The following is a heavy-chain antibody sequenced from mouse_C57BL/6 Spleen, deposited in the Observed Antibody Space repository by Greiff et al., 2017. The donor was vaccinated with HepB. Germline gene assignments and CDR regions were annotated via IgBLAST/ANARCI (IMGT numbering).Heavy chain of an antibody. Sequence: QVQLKQPGAELVKPGASVKLSCKASGYTFTSYWMHWVKQRPGRGLEWIGRIDPNSGGTKYNEKFKSKATLTVDKPSSTAYMQLSSLTSEDSAVYYCARSNWPWFAYWGQGTLVTVSA. CDR1: GYTFTSYW. J-gene: IGHJ3*01. CDR2: IDPNSGGT. CDR3: ARSNWPWFAY. V-gene: IGHV1-72*01. D-gene: IGHD4-1*01.